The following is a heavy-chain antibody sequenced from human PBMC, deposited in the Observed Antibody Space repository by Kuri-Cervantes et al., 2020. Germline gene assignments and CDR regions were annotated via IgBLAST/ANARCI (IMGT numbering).Heavy chain of an antibody. J-gene: IGHJ4*02. CDR2: ISSSSSYI. CDR1: GFTFSSYS. Sequence: GESLKISCAASGFTFSSYSMNWVRQAPGKGLEWVSSISSSSSYIYYADSVKGRFTISRDNSKNTLYLQMNSLRAEDTAVYYCAITYSGYPRHPYYFDYWGQGTLVTVSS. CDR3: AITYSGYPRHPYYFDY. D-gene: IGHD5-12*01. V-gene: IGHV3-21*06.